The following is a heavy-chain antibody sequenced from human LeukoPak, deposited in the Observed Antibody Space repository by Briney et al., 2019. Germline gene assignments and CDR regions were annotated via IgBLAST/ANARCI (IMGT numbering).Heavy chain of an antibody. CDR1: GFTFSSYA. Sequence: GGSLRLSCAASGFTFSSYAKSWVRQAPGKGLEWVSGISSSGGSTYYADSVKGRFTISRDNSKNTVYLQMNSLRAEDTAVYYCAKDGMASSWVYYFDYWGQGTLVTVSS. V-gene: IGHV3-23*01. J-gene: IGHJ4*02. CDR3: AKDGMASSWVYYFDY. D-gene: IGHD6-13*01. CDR2: ISSSGGST.